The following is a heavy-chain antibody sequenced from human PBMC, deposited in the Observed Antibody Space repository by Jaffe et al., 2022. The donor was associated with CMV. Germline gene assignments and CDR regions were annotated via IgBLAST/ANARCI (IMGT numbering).Heavy chain of an antibody. Sequence: EVQLVESGGGLVKPGGSLRLSCAASGFTFSSYSMNWVRQAPGKGLEWVSSISSSSSYIYYADSVKGRFTISRDNAKNSLYLQMNSLRAEDTAVYYCARDRSGYDRQPGYWGQGTLVTVSS. CDR2: ISSSSSYI. CDR3: ARDRSGYDRQPGY. D-gene: IGHD5-12*01. CDR1: GFTFSSYS. J-gene: IGHJ4*02. V-gene: IGHV3-21*01.